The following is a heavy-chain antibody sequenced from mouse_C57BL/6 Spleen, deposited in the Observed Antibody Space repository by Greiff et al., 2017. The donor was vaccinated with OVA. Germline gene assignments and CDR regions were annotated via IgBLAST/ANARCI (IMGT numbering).Heavy chain of an antibody. CDR2: IYPRDGST. D-gene: IGHD1-1*01. CDR3: AREYGSSSYYAMDY. V-gene: IGHV1-78*01. Sequence: VKLQQSDAELVKPGASVKISCKVSGYTFTDHTIHWMKQRPEQGLEWIGYIYPRDGSTKYNEKFKGKATLTADKSSSTAYMQLNSLTSEDSAVYFWAREYGSSSYYAMDYWGQGTSVTVSS. CDR1: GYTFTDHT. J-gene: IGHJ4*01.